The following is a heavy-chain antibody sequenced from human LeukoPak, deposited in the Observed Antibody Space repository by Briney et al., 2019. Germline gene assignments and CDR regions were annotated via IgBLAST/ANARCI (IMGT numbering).Heavy chain of an antibody. D-gene: IGHD3-10*01. CDR3: ARDLEYYYGSGTSDY. V-gene: IGHV1-2*02. CDR2: INPNSGGT. CDR1: GDSFTSYY. J-gene: IGHJ4*02. Sequence: ASVKVSCKASGDSFTSYYMHWVRQAPGQGLEWMGWINPNSGGTNYAQKFQGRVTMTRDTSISTAYMELSRLRSDDTAVYYCARDLEYYYGSGTSDYWGQGTLVTVSS.